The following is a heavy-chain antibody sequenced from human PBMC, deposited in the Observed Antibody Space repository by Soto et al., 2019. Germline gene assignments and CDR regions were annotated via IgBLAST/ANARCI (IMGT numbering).Heavy chain of an antibody. D-gene: IGHD1-26*01. V-gene: IGHV5-51*01. CDR2: IFPGDSYT. J-gene: IGHJ4*02. Sequence: PGESLKISCKGSGYNFASHWIGWVRQMPGKGLEWMGIIFPGDSYTTYSPSFQGQVTVSADQSISTVYLQCSGLKASDTAMYYCATLAGSGSYRDLYFDNWGQGTPVTVSS. CDR1: GYNFASHW. CDR3: ATLAGSGSYRDLYFDN.